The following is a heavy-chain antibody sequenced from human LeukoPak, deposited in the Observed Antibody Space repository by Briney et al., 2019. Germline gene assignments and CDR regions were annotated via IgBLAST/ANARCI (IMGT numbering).Heavy chain of an antibody. D-gene: IGHD3-3*01. Sequence: SETLSLTCAVDGGSFSGYYWSWIRQPPGKGLEWIGEINHSGSTNYNPSLKSRVTISVDTSKNQFSLKLSSVTAADTAVYYCARGAGYYDFWRTTSYFDYWGQGTLVTVSS. CDR2: INHSGST. CDR3: ARGAGYYDFWRTTSYFDY. CDR1: GGSFSGYY. V-gene: IGHV4-34*01. J-gene: IGHJ4*02.